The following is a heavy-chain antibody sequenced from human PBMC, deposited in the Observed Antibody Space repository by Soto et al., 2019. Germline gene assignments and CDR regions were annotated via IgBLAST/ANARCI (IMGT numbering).Heavy chain of an antibody. D-gene: IGHD6-19*01. Sequence: QLPLVQSGAEVKNPGSSVKVSCKASGGTFSSYAISWVRQAPGQGLEWMGGIIPIFGPANYAQKFQGRVSITADEATSTVHLDLSSLRSEDTAVYYCARPVTGARGYFHYWGQGTLVTVSP. CDR2: IIPIFGPA. CDR3: ARPVTGARGYFHY. V-gene: IGHV1-69*12. CDR1: GGTFSSYA. J-gene: IGHJ4*02.